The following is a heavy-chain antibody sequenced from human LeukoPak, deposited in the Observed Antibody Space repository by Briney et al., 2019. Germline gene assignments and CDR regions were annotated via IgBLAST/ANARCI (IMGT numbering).Heavy chain of an antibody. D-gene: IGHD3-10*01. Sequence: ETLSLSCAASGFTFSGSAMHWVRQASGKGLEWVGRIRSKANSYATAYAASVKGRFTISRDDSKNTAYLQMNSLKTEDTAVYYCTRHYSGWESFNIWGQGTMVTVSS. V-gene: IGHV3-73*01. CDR1: GFTFSGSA. J-gene: IGHJ3*02. CDR3: TRHYSGWESFNI. CDR2: IRSKANSYAT.